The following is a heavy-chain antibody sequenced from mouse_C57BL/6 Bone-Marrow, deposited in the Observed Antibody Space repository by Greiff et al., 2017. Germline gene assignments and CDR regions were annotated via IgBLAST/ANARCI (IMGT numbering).Heavy chain of an antibody. D-gene: IGHD2-3*01. CDR1: GYTFTSYW. V-gene: IGHV1-64*01. Sequence: QVQLQQPGAELVKPGASVKLSCKASGYTFTSYWMPWVKQRPGQGLEWIGIINPNSGSTNYNEKFKSKATLTVAKSSSTAYMQVSRLTSEDSAVYYCARLWLLRGYWGQGTTLTVSS. CDR2: INPNSGST. J-gene: IGHJ2*01. CDR3: ARLWLLRGY.